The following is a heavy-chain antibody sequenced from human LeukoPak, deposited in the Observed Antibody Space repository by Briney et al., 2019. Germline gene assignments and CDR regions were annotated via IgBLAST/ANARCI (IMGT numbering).Heavy chain of an antibody. Sequence: SVKVSCKASGGTFRSYAISWVRQAPGQGLEWMGRIIPIFGTANYAQKFQGRVTITTDESTSTAYMELSSLRSEDTAVYYCARDSDFWSGSYPPDYWGQGTLVTVSS. CDR3: ARDSDFWSGSYPPDY. J-gene: IGHJ4*02. V-gene: IGHV1-69*05. CDR1: GGTFRSYA. D-gene: IGHD3-3*01. CDR2: IIPIFGTA.